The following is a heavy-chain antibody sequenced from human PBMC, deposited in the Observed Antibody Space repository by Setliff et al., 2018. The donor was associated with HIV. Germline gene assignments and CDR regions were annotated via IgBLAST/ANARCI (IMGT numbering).Heavy chain of an antibody. CDR3: ARVRLTMIMMVDYFDQ. Sequence: SETLSLTCTVSGDSIGDYYWNWIRQPAGKGLEWIGRVYASAYSNYNPSLKSRVTMSVDTSQNQFSLKLRSVNAADTAVYYCARVRLTMIMMVDYFDQWGQGTLVTAPQ. D-gene: IGHD3-22*01. J-gene: IGHJ4*02. CDR1: GDSIGDYY. CDR2: VYASAYS. V-gene: IGHV4-4*07.